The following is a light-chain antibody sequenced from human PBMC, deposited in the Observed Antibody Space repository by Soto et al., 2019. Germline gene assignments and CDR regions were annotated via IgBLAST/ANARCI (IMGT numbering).Light chain of an antibody. J-gene: IGKJ2*01. V-gene: IGKV3-20*01. CDR3: QQYGSAPYT. Sequence: EIVLTQSPGTLSLSPGERATLSCRASQSVSSSYLAWYQQKPGQAPRLLIYGASSRATGIPDRFSGSGSGTDFTLTLSRLEPEDFAVYYYQQYGSAPYTFGQGTKLEIK. CDR1: QSVSSSY. CDR2: GAS.